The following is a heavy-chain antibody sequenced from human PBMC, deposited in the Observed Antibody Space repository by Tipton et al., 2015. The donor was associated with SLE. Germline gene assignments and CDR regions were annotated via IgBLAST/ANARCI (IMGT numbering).Heavy chain of an antibody. V-gene: IGHV4-59*12. CDR1: GGSISSYY. CDR3: ARGGLRSGYSDY. D-gene: IGHD3-3*01. Sequence: TLSLTCTVSGGSISSYYWTWIRQPPGKGLEWIGYIYYSGSTNYKPSLKSRVTVSVDRSKNQFSLKLSSVTAADTAVYYCARGGLRSGYSDYWGQGTLVTVSS. CDR2: IYYSGST. J-gene: IGHJ4*02.